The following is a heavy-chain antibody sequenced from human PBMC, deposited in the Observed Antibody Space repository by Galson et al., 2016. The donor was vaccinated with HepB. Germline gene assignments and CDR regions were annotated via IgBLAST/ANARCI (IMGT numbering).Heavy chain of an antibody. D-gene: IGHD6-13*01. V-gene: IGHV1-3*04. CDR3: ARVGEGSSSWFAVWVYFDY. CDR1: GYTFNNYA. CDR2: IDTDNGDT. Sequence: SVKVSCKASGYTFNNYAIHWVRQAPGQGFEWMGWIDTDNGDTTYSQKFQGRAAISRDTAASTAYLELDSLTSKDTADYFCARVGEGSSSWFAVWVYFDYWGQGTLVTVSS. J-gene: IGHJ4*02.